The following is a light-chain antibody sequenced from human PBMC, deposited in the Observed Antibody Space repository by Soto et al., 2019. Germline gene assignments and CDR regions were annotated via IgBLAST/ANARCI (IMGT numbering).Light chain of an antibody. V-gene: IGKV3-11*01. Sequence: EIVLTQSPGTLSLSPGERATLSCRASQSVSSYLAWYQQKPGQAPRLLIYDASNRATGIPARFSGSGSGKDFTPTISSLEPEDFAVYYCQQRSNWPPWTFGQGTKVDIK. CDR3: QQRSNWPPWT. CDR1: QSVSSY. CDR2: DAS. J-gene: IGKJ1*01.